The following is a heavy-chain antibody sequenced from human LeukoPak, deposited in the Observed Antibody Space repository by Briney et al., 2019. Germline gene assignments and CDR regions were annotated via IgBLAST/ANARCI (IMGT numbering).Heavy chain of an antibody. CDR2: IRSKAYGGTT. Sequence: GRSLRLSCTASGFTFGDYAMSWVRQAPGKGLEWVGFIRSKAYGGTTEYAASVKGRFTISRDDSKSIAYLQMNSLKTEDTAVYYCTRGSIVVAVAATLGEIDYWGQGTLVTVSS. J-gene: IGHJ4*02. CDR1: GFTFGDYA. CDR3: TRGSIVVAVAATLGEIDY. V-gene: IGHV3-49*04. D-gene: IGHD2-15*01.